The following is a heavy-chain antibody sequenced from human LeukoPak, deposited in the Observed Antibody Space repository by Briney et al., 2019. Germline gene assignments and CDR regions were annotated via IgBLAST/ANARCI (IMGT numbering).Heavy chain of an antibody. CDR2: ISYDGSNK. CDR1: RFTFSNYA. V-gene: IGHV3-30-3*01. Sequence: PGGSLRLSCAASRFTFSNYAMHWVRQAPGKGLEWVAVISYDGSNKYYADSVKGRFTISRDISKNTLYLQMNSLRAEDTAVYYCVKGSINRFDFWGQGALVTVSS. J-gene: IGHJ4*02. D-gene: IGHD2-21*01. CDR3: VKGSINRFDF.